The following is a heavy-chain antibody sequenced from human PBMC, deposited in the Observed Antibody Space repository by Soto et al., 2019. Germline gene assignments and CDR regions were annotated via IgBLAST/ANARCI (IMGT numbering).Heavy chain of an antibody. V-gene: IGHV1-69*02. Sequence: QDQLVQSGAELKKPGSSVKVSCKASGDTFSFYTINWVRQAPGLGLEWMGRVNPILSMSNYAQKFQGRVTMAPNKSTSTAYMELASMTSEDTAFYCRAPSSGSAYRAFDYWSQGALVTVSS. CDR1: GDTFSFYT. CDR3: APSSGSAYRAFDY. J-gene: IGHJ4*02. CDR2: VNPILSMS. D-gene: IGHD3-10*01.